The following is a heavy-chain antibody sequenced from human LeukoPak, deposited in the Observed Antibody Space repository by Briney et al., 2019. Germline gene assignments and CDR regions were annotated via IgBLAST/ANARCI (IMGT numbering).Heavy chain of an antibody. V-gene: IGHV4-39*07. Sequence: SETLSLTCTVSGGSISSSSYYWGWIRQPPGKGLEWIGSIYYSGSTNYNPSLKSRVTISVDTSKNQFSLRLSSVTAADTAVYYCARVTGYKTEDYFDYWGQGTLITVSS. J-gene: IGHJ4*02. D-gene: IGHD1-14*01. CDR2: IYYSGST. CDR3: ARVTGYKTEDYFDY. CDR1: GGSISSSSYY.